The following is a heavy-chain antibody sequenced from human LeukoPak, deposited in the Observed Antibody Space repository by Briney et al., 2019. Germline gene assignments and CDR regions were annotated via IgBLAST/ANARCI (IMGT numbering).Heavy chain of an antibody. CDR1: GFTFSSYA. D-gene: IGHD4-17*01. V-gene: IGHV3-21*01. Sequence: GGSLRISCIASGFTFSSYAMNWVRQAPGKGLEWVSSISSSSAYIYYAYSVKGRFTISRDNAKNSLFLQMNSLRVEDTAVYYCARRYGDYGRYFDYWGQGTLVTVSS. CDR3: ARRYGDYGRYFDY. J-gene: IGHJ4*02. CDR2: ISSSSAYI.